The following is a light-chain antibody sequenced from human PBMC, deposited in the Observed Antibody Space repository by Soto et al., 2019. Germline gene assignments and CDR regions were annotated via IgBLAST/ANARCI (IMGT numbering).Light chain of an antibody. CDR2: GTA. CDR1: QSVSSSY. V-gene: IGKV3-20*01. Sequence: MVLNQSRGTLSLSPGERATLSCRASQSVSSSYLAWYQQKPGQAPRLLIYGTASRATAIPDRFSGSGSGTDFTLTIIRLEPEDFAVYYCQQYGSSSWTFGQGTKGDIK. CDR3: QQYGSSSWT. J-gene: IGKJ1*01.